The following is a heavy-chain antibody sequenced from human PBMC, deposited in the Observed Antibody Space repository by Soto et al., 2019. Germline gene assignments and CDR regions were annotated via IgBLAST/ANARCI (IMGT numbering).Heavy chain of an antibody. D-gene: IGHD4-17*01. CDR3: AKGAVTTHYYYVMDG. V-gene: IGHV3-23*01. Sequence: GGSLRLSCAASGFTFSSYAMNWVRQAPGKGLEWVSAISGSGVNTYYADSVKGRFTISRDNSKNTLYLQMNSLRAEDTAIYYCAKGAVTTHYYYVMDGWGQRTTVTVSS. CDR1: GFTFSSYA. J-gene: IGHJ6*02. CDR2: ISGSGVNT.